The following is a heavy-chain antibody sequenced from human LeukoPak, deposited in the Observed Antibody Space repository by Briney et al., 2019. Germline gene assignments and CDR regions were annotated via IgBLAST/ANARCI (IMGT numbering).Heavy chain of an antibody. CDR3: AKGHWYGIAAAAYFDY. CDR2: ISGSGGST. V-gene: IGHV3-23*01. D-gene: IGHD6-13*01. J-gene: IGHJ4*02. CDR1: GFTFSSYA. Sequence: GGSLRLSCAASGFTFSSYAMSWVRQAPGKGLEWVSAISGSGGSTYYADSVKGRFSISRDNSKNTLYLQMNSLRAEDTAVYYCAKGHWYGIAAAAYFDYWGQGTLVTVSS.